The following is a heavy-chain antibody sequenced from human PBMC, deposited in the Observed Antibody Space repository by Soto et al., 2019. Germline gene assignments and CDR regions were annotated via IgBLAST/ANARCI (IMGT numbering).Heavy chain of an antibody. Sequence: SETLSLTCTVSGGSISSSSYYWGWIRQPPGKGLEWIGSIYYSGSTYYNPSLKSRVTISVDTSKNQFSLKLSSVTAADTAVYYCARLRSGSRPNFDYWGQGTLVTVSS. J-gene: IGHJ4*02. CDR2: IYYSGST. D-gene: IGHD3-10*01. CDR3: ARLRSGSRPNFDY. CDR1: GGSISSSSYY. V-gene: IGHV4-39*01.